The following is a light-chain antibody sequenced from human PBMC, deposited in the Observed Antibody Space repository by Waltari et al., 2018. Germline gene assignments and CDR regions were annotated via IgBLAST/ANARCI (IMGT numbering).Light chain of an antibody. CDR2: AAS. CDR3: LEGAGEPLT. CDR1: RDIGND. Sequence: AIQVTQSPSTLSASVGDRVTLTCRTTRDIGNDLGCYQQKPGKAPKVLILAASRLQRGVLSRFRGSGFGSEFSLSINGLQPEDVATYFCLEGAGEPLTLGPGTKVDL. J-gene: IGKJ3*01. V-gene: IGKV1-6*01.